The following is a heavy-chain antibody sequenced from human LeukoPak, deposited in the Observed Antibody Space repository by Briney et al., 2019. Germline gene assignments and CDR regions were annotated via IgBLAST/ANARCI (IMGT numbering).Heavy chain of an antibody. CDR2: ISSSSSYI. CDR3: AREAVMPVAPVKIGTSDRPLYEYYGLDV. D-gene: IGHD1/OR15-1a*01. CDR1: GFTFSSYS. J-gene: IGHJ6*02. V-gene: IGHV3-21*01. Sequence: PGGSLRLSCAASGFTFSSYSMNWVRQAPGKGLEWVSSISSSSSYIYYADSVKGRFTISRDNSNNTLHLQMNSLRPDDSALYYCAREAVMPVAPVKIGTSDRPLYEYYGLDVWGQGTTVTVS.